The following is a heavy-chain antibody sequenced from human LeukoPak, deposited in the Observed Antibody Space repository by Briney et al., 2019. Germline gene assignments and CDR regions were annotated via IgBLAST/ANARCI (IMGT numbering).Heavy chain of an antibody. CDR1: GYSISSGYY. D-gene: IGHD2-21*02. Sequence: PSETLSLTCSVSGYSISSGYYWGWIRQPPGKGLEWIGSIYHSGSTYYNPSLKSRLTISIGTSKSQFSLKLTSVTAADTALYYCAIRTPYCGGDCLDAFDIWGQGTMVTVSS. CDR2: IYHSGST. V-gene: IGHV4-38-2*02. J-gene: IGHJ3*02. CDR3: AIRTPYCGGDCLDAFDI.